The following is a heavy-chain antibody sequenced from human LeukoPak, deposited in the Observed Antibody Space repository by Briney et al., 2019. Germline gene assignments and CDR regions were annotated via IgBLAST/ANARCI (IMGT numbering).Heavy chain of an antibody. CDR3: ARDYGSD. D-gene: IGHD1-1*01. V-gene: IGHV3-66*01. CDR1: GFTFSTSG. J-gene: IGHJ4*02. CDR2: IYSGGST. Sequence: GGSLRLSCAASGFTFSTSGMSWVRQAPGKGLEWVSVIYSGGSTYYADSVKGRFTISRDNSKNTLYLQMNSLRAEDTAVYYCARDYGSDWGQGTLVTVSS.